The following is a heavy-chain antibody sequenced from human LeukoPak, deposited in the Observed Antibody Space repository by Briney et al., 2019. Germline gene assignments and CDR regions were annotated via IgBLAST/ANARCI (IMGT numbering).Heavy chain of an antibody. Sequence: SEPLSLTCTVPGGSIRSSYWSWIPQSPGKGLEWIAYIYYSGSNNFNPALKSRVIILVDTSKNQFSLELSSVAAADTAVYYCARFSSGWTDAFDIWGQGTMVTVSS. CDR3: ARFSSGWTDAFDI. V-gene: IGHV4-59*08. CDR2: IYYSGSN. D-gene: IGHD6-19*01. J-gene: IGHJ3*02. CDR1: GGSIRSSY.